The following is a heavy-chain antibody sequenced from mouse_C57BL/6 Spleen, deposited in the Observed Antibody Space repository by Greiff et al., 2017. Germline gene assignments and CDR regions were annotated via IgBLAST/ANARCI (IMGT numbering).Heavy chain of an antibody. V-gene: IGHV5-9*01. Sequence: EVNLVESGGGLVKPGGSLKLSCAASGFTFSSYTMSWVRQTPAKRLEWVATIRGGGGNTYYPDSVKGRFTISRDNAKNTLYLQMSRLRSEDTALYYCARDDYDGYAMDYWGQGTSVTVSS. D-gene: IGHD2-4*01. CDR3: ARDDYDGYAMDY. CDR1: GFTFSSYT. CDR2: IRGGGGNT. J-gene: IGHJ4*01.